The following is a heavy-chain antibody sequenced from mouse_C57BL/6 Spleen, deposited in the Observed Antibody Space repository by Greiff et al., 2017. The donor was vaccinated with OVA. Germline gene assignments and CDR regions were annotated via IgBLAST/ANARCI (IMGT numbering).Heavy chain of an antibody. J-gene: IGHJ1*03. CDR2: IHPNSGST. D-gene: IGHD4-1*01. V-gene: IGHV1-64*01. CDR3: ARGRTGTWYFDV. Sequence: VKLQQPGAELVKPGASVKLSCKASGYTFTSYWMHWVKQRPGQGLEWIGMIHPNSGSTNYNEKFKSKATLTVDKSSSTAYMQLSSLTSEDSAVDYCARGRTGTWYFDVWGTGTTVTVSS. CDR1: GYTFTSYW.